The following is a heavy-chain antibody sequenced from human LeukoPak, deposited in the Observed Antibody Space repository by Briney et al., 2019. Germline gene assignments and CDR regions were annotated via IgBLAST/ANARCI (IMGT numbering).Heavy chain of an antibody. CDR3: ARGAGNYDFWSAEQYYFDY. CDR1: GGSISSGGYS. V-gene: IGHV4-30-2*01. Sequence: SETLSPTCAVSGGSISSGGYSWSWIRQPPGKGLEWIGYIYHSGSTYYNPSLKSRVTISVDRSKNQFSLKLSSVTAADTAVYYCARGAGNYDFWSAEQYYFDYWGQGTLVTVSS. J-gene: IGHJ4*02. CDR2: IYHSGST. D-gene: IGHD3-3*01.